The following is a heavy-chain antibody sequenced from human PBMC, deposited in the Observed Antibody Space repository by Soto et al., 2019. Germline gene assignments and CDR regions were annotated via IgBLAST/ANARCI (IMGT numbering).Heavy chain of an antibody. V-gene: IGHV1-69*01. D-gene: IGHD2-15*01. CDR3: ARSQGGSSSLDIYYYYYYGMDV. J-gene: IGHJ6*02. CDR1: GGTFSSYA. CDR2: IIPIFGTA. Sequence: QVQLVQSGAEVKKPGSSVKVSCKAPGGTFSSYAISWVRQAPGQGLEWMGGIIPIFGTANYAQKFQGRVTTTADESTDKGYMKLSSLRSEDTASYYCARSQGGSSSLDIYYYYYYGMDVWGQGTTVTVSS.